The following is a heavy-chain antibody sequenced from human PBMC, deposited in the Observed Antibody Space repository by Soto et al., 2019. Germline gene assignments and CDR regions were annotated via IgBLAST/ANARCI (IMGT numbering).Heavy chain of an antibody. CDR2: IYYSGST. J-gene: IGHJ4*02. Sequence: QVQLQESGPGLVKPSQTLSLTCTVSGGSISSGGYYWSWIRQHPGKGLEWIGYIYYSGSTYYNPSLKSRVTIAGGTSKTQFPLKLRSVTAADTAVYYCARAGGYSGYGGLSYFDYWGQGTLVTVSS. V-gene: IGHV4-31*03. CDR1: GGSISSGGYY. D-gene: IGHD5-12*01. CDR3: ARAGGYSGYGGLSYFDY.